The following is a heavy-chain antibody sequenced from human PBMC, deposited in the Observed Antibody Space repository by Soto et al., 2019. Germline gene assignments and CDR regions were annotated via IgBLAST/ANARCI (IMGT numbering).Heavy chain of an antibody. CDR3: AKVRRIYGSGSYGADY. CDR1: GFTFSSYG. V-gene: IGHV3-30*18. CDR2: ISYDGSNK. D-gene: IGHD3-10*01. J-gene: IGHJ4*02. Sequence: QVQLLESGGGVVQPWRSLRLSCAASGFTFSSYGMHWVRQATGKGLEWVAVISYDGSNKYYADSVKSRFTISRDNSRNTLYLQMNSLRAEDTAVYYCAKVRRIYGSGSYGADYWGQGTLVTVSS.